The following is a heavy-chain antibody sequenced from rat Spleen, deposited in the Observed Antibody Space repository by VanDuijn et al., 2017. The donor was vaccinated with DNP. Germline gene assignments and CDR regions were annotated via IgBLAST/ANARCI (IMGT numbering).Heavy chain of an antibody. CDR1: GFNFNDHW. CDR3: AKGPSFGGWSDYFDY. J-gene: IGHJ2*01. Sequence: EVKLVESGGGLVQPGRSLKLSCAASGFNFNDHWMGWVRQAPGKGLEWIGQINKESSTINYIPSLKDKFTISRDNAQNTLYLQMNKLGSEDTAIYYCAKGPSFGGWSDYFDYWGQGVMVTVSS. V-gene: IGHV4-2*01. D-gene: IGHD1-11*01. CDR2: INKESSTI.